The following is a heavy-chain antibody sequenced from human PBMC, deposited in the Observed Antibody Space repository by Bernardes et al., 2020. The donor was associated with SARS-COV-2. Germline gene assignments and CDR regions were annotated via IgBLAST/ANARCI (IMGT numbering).Heavy chain of an antibody. CDR1: GGSISSGGYY. CDR3: ARGVLEGRGWFDP. D-gene: IGHD3-10*01. V-gene: IGHV4-31*03. J-gene: IGHJ5*02. Sequence: SETLSLTCTVSGGSISSGGYYWSWIRQHPGKGLEWIGYIYYSGSTYYNPSLKSRVTISVDTSKNQFSLKLSSVTAADTAVYYCARGVLEGRGWFDPWGQGTLVTVSS. CDR2: IYYSGST.